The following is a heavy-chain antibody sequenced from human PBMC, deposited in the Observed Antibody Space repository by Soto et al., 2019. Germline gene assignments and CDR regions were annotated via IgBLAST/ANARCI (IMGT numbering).Heavy chain of an antibody. V-gene: IGHV4-61*08. J-gene: IGHJ5*02. CDR2: IYYSGNT. Sequence: WETLSLTCTVSGGSVSSGDYYWSWIRQPPGKGLGWIGYIYYSGNTNYNPSLKSRVIISVDTSKNLFSLKLTSITAADTAVYYCARIPVDTSMIYWLDPWGQGTLVTVSS. CDR1: GGSVSSGDYY. CDR3: ARIPVDTSMIYWLDP. D-gene: IGHD5-18*01.